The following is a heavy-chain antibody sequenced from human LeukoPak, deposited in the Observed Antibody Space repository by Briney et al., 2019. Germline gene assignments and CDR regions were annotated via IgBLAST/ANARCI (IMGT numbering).Heavy chain of an antibody. V-gene: IGHV1-2*02. D-gene: IGHD5-24*01. Sequence: ASVKVSCKASGYTFTGYYMHWVRQATGQGLEWMGWINPNSGGANYAQKFQGRVTMTRDTSISTAYMELSRLRSDDTAVYYCARGDGDGYNFGYWGQGTLVTVSS. CDR1: GYTFTGYY. J-gene: IGHJ4*02. CDR3: ARGDGDGYNFGY. CDR2: INPNSGGA.